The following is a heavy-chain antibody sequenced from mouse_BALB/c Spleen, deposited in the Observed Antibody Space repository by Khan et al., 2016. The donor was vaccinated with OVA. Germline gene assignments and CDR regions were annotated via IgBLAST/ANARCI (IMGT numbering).Heavy chain of an antibody. V-gene: IGHV1-87*01. CDR1: GYTFTTYW. J-gene: IGHJ2*01. D-gene: IGHD2-14*01. CDR3: ASYRYDYFDY. Sequence: VQLQQSGAELARPGASVKLSCKASGYTFTTYWMQWVKQRPGQGLEWIGTIYPGDGDTRYTQKFKGKATLTAYKSSSTAYMQLNSLASEDSAVYYCASYRYDYFDYWGQGTTLTVSS. CDR2: IYPGDGDT.